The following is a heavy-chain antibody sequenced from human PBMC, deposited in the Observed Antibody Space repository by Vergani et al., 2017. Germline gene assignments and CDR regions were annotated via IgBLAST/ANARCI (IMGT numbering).Heavy chain of an antibody. D-gene: IGHD1-26*01. J-gene: IGHJ4*02. CDR1: GGSVSSSSYY. Sequence: QVQLQESGPGLVKPSETLSLTCTVSGGSVSSSSYYWGWIRQPPGKGLEWIGSIYYSGSTYSNPSLKSRVTISVDTSKNQFSLKLSSVTAADTAVYYCARDIVGEFDYWGQGTLVTVSS. CDR3: ARDIVGEFDY. CDR2: IYYSGST. V-gene: IGHV4-39*01.